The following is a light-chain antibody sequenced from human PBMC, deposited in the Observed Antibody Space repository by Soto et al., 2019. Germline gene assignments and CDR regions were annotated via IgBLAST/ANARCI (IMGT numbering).Light chain of an antibody. Sequence: AIQMTQSPSSLSASVGDRVTITCRASQGIRNDLGWYQQKPGKAPKLLIYDASSLARGVPSRFSGSGSGTKFTLTISSLQPEDVATYYCQNFDSAPQTFGQGTKVDIK. V-gene: IGKV1-13*02. CDR1: QGIRND. CDR3: QNFDSAPQT. J-gene: IGKJ1*01. CDR2: DAS.